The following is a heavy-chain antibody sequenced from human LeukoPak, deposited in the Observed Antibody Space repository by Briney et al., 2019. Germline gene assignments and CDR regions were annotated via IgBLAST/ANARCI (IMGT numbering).Heavy chain of an antibody. D-gene: IGHD1-26*01. CDR2: ISGSGGST. CDR1: GFTFSSYA. V-gene: IGHV3-23*01. J-gene: IGHJ4*02. CDR3: AKGGAGGGNY. Sequence: GGSLRLSCAASGFTFSSYAMSWVRQAPGKGLEWVSAISGSGGSTYYADSVKGRFTISRDNSKSTLYLQMNSPRAEDTAVYYCAKGGAGGGNYWGQGTLVTVSS.